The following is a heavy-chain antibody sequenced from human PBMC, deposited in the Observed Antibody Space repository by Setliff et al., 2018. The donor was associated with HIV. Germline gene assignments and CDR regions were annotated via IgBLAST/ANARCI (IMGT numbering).Heavy chain of an antibody. J-gene: IGHJ4*02. V-gene: IGHV1-18*01. CDR1: GYSFTKYG. CDR2: ISPNNGNT. Sequence: ASVKVSCKASGYSFTKYGISWVRQAPGQGLEWMGWISPNNGNTNYAQKVQGRVTMTTDTSTSTAYMELRSLRSDDTAIYYCARARHGSGSSGYWGQGTLVTVSS. D-gene: IGHD3-10*01. CDR3: ARARHGSGSSGY.